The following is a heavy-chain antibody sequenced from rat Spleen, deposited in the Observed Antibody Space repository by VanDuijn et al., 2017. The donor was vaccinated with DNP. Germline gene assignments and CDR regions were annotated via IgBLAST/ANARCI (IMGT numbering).Heavy chain of an antibody. J-gene: IGHJ2*01. V-gene: IGHV5-7*01. D-gene: IGHD3-1*01. CDR1: GFTFSNYN. Sequence: EVQLVESGGGLVQPGRSLKLSCVASGFTFSNYNMAWVRQAPKKGLEWVATVRTSGRRPDYSESVKGRFTISRDDAKSTLYLQMESLRSEDTATYYCAKEALRAPFDYWGQGIMVTVSS. CDR3: AKEALRAPFDY. CDR2: VRTSGRRP.